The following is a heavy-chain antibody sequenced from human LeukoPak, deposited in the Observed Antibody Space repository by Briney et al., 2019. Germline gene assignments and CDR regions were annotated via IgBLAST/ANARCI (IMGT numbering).Heavy chain of an antibody. J-gene: IGHJ5*02. D-gene: IGHD5-24*01. CDR3: ARARDGYNLNWFDP. Sequence: ASVKVSCKASGGTFSSYTISWVRQAPGQGLEWMGRIIPILGIANYAQKFQGRVTITADKSTSTAYMELSSLRSEDTAVYHCARARDGYNLNWFDPWGQGTLVTVSS. V-gene: IGHV1-69*02. CDR2: IIPILGIA. CDR1: GGTFSSYT.